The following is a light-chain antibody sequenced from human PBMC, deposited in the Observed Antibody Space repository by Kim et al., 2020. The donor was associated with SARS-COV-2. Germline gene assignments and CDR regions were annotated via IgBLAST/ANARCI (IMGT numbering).Light chain of an antibody. J-gene: IGKJ2*01. V-gene: IGKV3-20*01. CDR1: HSLSAPF. Sequence: WSPGERATLSCRASHSLSAPFLAWYQHKPGQSPRLIMYGSSTRAAGIPDRFSGSASGTDFTLTISRLEPEDFAVYYCHQYGTAPYTFGQGTKLEI. CDR2: GSS. CDR3: HQYGTAPYT.